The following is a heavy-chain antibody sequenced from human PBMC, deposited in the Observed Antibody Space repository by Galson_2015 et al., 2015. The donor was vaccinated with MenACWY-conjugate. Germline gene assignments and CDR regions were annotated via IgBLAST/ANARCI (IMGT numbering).Heavy chain of an antibody. CDR3: AKGFLYSSSSDAFDI. V-gene: IGHV3-23*01. CDR2: ISGSGAST. J-gene: IGHJ3*02. D-gene: IGHD6-6*01. CDR1: GFTFSSYA. Sequence: SLRLSCAASGFTFSSYAMSWVRQAPGKGLEWVSAISGSGASTYYADSVKGRFTISRDNSKNTLYLQMNSLRAEDTAVYYCAKGFLYSSSSDAFDIWGQGTMVTVSS.